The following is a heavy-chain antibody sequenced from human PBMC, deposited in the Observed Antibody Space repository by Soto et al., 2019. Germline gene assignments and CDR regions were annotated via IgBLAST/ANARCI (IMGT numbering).Heavy chain of an antibody. D-gene: IGHD6-13*01. CDR2: INHSGST. J-gene: IGHJ5*02. CDR3: ARGSSSWYSVMIVVRWFDP. CDR1: GGSFSGYY. V-gene: IGHV4-34*01. Sequence: SETLSLTCAVYGGSFSGYYWSWIRQPPGKGLEWIGEINHSGSTNYNPSLKSRVTISVDTSKNQFSLKLSSVTAADTAVYYCARGSSSWYSVMIVVRWFDPWGPGTLVTVSS.